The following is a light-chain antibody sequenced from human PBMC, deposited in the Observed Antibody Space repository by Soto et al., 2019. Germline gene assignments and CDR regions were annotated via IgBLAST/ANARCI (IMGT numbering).Light chain of an antibody. V-gene: IGKV3-20*01. CDR1: QSVTTY. J-gene: IGKJ5*01. Sequence: DTVLTQSPATLSLSPGERATLSCRASQSVTTYLAWYQQKPGQAPRLLIYGASTRATGIPDRFSGSGSGTDFSLTIRGLKPEDFAVYYCQQYRMSPNTFGQGTRLEI. CDR3: QQYRMSPNT. CDR2: GAS.